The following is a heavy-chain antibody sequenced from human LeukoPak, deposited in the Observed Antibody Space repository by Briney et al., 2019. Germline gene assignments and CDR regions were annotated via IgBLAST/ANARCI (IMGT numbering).Heavy chain of an antibody. CDR2: IYTSGST. J-gene: IGHJ6*03. CDR1: GDSISSYY. Sequence: KPSETLSLTCTVSGDSISSYYWSWIRQPAGKGLEWIGRIYTSGSTNYNPSLKSRVTMSVDTSKNQFSLKLSSVTAADTAVYYCARERRNIVVVVAATLNYMDVWGKGTTVTISS. V-gene: IGHV4-4*07. D-gene: IGHD2-15*01. CDR3: ARERRNIVVVVAATLNYMDV.